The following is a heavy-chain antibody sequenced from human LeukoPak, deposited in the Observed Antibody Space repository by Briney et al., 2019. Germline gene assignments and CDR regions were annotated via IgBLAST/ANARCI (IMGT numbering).Heavy chain of an antibody. Sequence: GASVKVSCKASGYTFTSYGISWVRQAPGQGLEWMGWISAYNGNTNYAQKLQGRVTMTTDTSTSTAYMELRSLRSDDTAVYYCARDEVGFTIFGVVIMGWFDPWGQGTLVTVSS. J-gene: IGHJ5*02. CDR1: GYTFTSYG. CDR2: ISAYNGNT. D-gene: IGHD3-3*01. V-gene: IGHV1-18*01. CDR3: ARDEVGFTIFGVVIMGWFDP.